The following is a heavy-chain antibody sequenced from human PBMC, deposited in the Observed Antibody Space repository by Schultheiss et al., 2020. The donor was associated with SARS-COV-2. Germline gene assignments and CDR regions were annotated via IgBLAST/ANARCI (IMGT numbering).Heavy chain of an antibody. D-gene: IGHD2-2*01. CDR3: ARDRPYCSSTSCEGSYYYYGMDV. V-gene: IGHV1-2*02. CDR1: GYTFTGYY. CDR2: INPNSGGT. Sequence: ASVKVSCKASGYTFTGYYMHWVRQAPGQGLEWMGWINPNSGGTNYAQKFQGRVTMTRDTSISTAYMELSRLRSDDTAVYYCARDRPYCSSTSCEGSYYYYGMDVWGQGTTVTVS. J-gene: IGHJ6*02.